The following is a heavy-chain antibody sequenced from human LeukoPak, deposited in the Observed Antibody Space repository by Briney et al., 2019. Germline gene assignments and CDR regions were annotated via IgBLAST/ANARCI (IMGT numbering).Heavy chain of an antibody. J-gene: IGHJ4*02. CDR3: ARESGKFDY. CDR2: ISGDGVTT. CDR1: GLPIADFA. V-gene: IGHV3-43*02. Sequence: GGSLRLSCVASGLPIADFAMHWVRQAPGKGLEWVSLISGDGVTTFYADSVKGRFSISRDDSKNSLSLEMNSLRTEDTAMYYCARESGKFDYWGQGTLVAVSS.